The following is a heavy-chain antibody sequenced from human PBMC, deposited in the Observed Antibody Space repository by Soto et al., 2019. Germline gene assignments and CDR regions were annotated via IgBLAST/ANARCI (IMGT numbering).Heavy chain of an antibody. D-gene: IGHD5-12*01. CDR1: DGSVSSGSYY. V-gene: IGHV4-61*01. J-gene: IGHJ4*02. Sequence: SETLSLTCTVSDGSVSSGSYYWTWIRQPPGKGLEWIGYIYSSGSTLYNPSLKSRVIISVDTSMNQFSLKLSSVTAADTAVYYCARDSLALFDSWGQGTLVTISS. CDR3: ARDSLALFDS. CDR2: IYSSGST.